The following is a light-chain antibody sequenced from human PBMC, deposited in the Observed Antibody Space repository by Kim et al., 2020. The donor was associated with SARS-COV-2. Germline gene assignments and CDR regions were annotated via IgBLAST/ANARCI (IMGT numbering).Light chain of an antibody. V-gene: IGKV3-20*01. CDR2: GAS. Sequence: ETVLTQSPGTLSLSPGQRATLSCRASQSVSTSYLAWYQQKPGQTPRLLIYGASSRATGIPDRFSGSGSGTEYTLTISRLEPEDFAVYYCQQYGNSPRSTVGQGTRLEIK. CDR3: QQYGNSPRST. J-gene: IGKJ5*01. CDR1: QSVSTSY.